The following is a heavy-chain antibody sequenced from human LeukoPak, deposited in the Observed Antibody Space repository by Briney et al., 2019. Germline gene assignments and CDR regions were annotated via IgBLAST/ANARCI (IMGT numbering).Heavy chain of an antibody. D-gene: IGHD1-1*01. J-gene: IGHJ4*02. CDR1: GFTFSSYA. V-gene: IGHV3-64*01. Sequence: GGSLRLSCAASGFTFSSYAMHWVRQAPGKGLEYVSAISSNGGITYYANSVKGRFTISRDNSKNTLYLQMGSLRAEDMAVYYCARVWTGTTDHWGQGTLVTVSS. CDR3: ARVWTGTTDH. CDR2: ISSNGGIT.